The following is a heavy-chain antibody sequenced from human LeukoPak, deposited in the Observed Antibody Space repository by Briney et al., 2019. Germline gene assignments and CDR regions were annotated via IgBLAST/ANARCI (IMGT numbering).Heavy chain of an antibody. V-gene: IGHV3-7*03. CDR3: AREHKTFDY. CDR1: GFTFSSYA. CDR2: IRPDGGVQ. Sequence: PGGSLRLSCAASGFTFSSYAMSWVRQAPGKGLEWVANIRPDGGVQFYVDSVKGRFTISRDNADNSLYLQLTSLRPEDTAVYYCAREHKTFDYWGQGILVTVSS. J-gene: IGHJ4*02.